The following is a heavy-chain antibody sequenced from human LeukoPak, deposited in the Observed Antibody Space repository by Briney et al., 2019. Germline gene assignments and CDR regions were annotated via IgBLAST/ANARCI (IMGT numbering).Heavy chain of an antibody. CDR2: ISSSSSYI. CDR3: ARDRFYCSSTSCPGGGGSFDY. V-gene: IGHV3-21*01. CDR1: GFTFSSYA. J-gene: IGHJ4*02. D-gene: IGHD2-2*01. Sequence: GGSLRLSCAASGFTFSSYAMHWVRQAPGKGLEWVSSISSSSSYIYYADSVKGRFTISRDNAKNSLYLQMNSLRAEDTAVYYCARDRFYCSSTSCPGGGGSFDYWGQGTLVTVSS.